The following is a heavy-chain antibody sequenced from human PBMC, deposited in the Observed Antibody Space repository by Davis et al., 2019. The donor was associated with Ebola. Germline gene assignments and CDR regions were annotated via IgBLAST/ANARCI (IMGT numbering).Heavy chain of an antibody. D-gene: IGHD2-15*01. CDR1: GGTFSSYA. CDR2: INPSGGST. Sequence: AASVKVSCKASGGTFSSYAISWVRQAPGQGLEWMGIINPSGGSTGYAQKFQGRVTMTRDTSTSTVYMELSSLRSEDTAVYYCAREEIVVVVAATQYYYYGMDVWGQGTTVTVSS. V-gene: IGHV1-46*01. J-gene: IGHJ6*02. CDR3: AREEIVVVVAATQYYYYGMDV.